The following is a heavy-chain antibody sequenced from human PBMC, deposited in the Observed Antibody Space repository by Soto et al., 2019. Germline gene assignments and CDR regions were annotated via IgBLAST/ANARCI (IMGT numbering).Heavy chain of an antibody. CDR2: IYYSGST. CDR1: GGSISSYY. Sequence: QVQLQESGPGLVKPSETLSLTCTVSGGSISSYYWSWIRQPPGKGLEWIGYIYYSGSTNYNPSLKSRVTISVDTSKNQFSLKLSSVTAADTAVYYCARTTWGSYRQGAHFDYWGQGTLVTVSS. J-gene: IGHJ4*02. CDR3: ARTTWGSYRQGAHFDY. V-gene: IGHV4-59*01. D-gene: IGHD3-16*02.